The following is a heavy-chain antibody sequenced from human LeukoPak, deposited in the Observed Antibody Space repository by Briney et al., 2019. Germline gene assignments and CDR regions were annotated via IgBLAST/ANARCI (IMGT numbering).Heavy chain of an antibody. J-gene: IGHJ5*02. V-gene: IGHV4-4*07. D-gene: IGHD1-26*01. CDR1: SGSISTYY. CDR3: ARSTHSGSYLRFDP. Sequence: PSETLSLTCTVSSGSISTYYWSWIRQPPGKGLEWIGRIYTSGGTNYNPSLKSRVTMSVDTSKNQFSLKLSSVTAADTAVYYCARSTHSGSYLRFDPWGQGTLVTVSS. CDR2: IYTSGGT.